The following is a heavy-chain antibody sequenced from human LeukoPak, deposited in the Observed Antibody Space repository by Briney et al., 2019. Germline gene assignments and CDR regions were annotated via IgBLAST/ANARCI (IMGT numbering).Heavy chain of an antibody. V-gene: IGHV3-11*05. D-gene: IGHD3-22*01. CDR1: GFTFSDYY. Sequence: AGSLSVSRAASGFTFSDYYMSWIRQAPGKGLEWVSYISSSSSYTNYADSVKGRFTISRDNAKNSLYLQMNSLRAEDTAVYYCAREPDSSGFYWYFDLWGRASLASVSS. CDR3: AREPDSSGFYWYFDL. J-gene: IGHJ2*01. CDR2: ISSSSSYT.